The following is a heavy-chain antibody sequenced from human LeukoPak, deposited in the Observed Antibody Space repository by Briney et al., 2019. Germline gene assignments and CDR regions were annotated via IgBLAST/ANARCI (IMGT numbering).Heavy chain of an antibody. CDR2: INPSGGST. V-gene: IGHV1-46*01. CDR3: ARDRDYYDSSGGFDP. Sequence: ASVKVSCNASGYTFTSYYMHWVRQAPGQGLEWMGIINPSGGSTSYAQKFQGRVTMTRDTSTSTVYMELSSLRSEDTAVYYCARDRDYYDSSGGFDPWGQGTLVTVSS. J-gene: IGHJ5*02. D-gene: IGHD3-22*01. CDR1: GYTFTSYY.